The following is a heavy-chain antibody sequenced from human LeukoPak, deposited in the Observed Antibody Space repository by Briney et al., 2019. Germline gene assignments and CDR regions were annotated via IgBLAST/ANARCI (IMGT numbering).Heavy chain of an antibody. CDR2: IYYSGST. D-gene: IGHD3-3*01. J-gene: IGHJ4*02. CDR1: GGSFSGYY. CDR3: ARTYYDFWSGYYNFDY. Sequence: PSETLSLTCAVYGGSFSGYYWSWIRQPPGKGLEWIGYIYYSGSTNYNPSLKSRVTISVDTSKNQFSLKLSSVTAADTAVYYCARTYYDFWSGYYNFDYWGQGTLVTVSS. V-gene: IGHV4-59*01.